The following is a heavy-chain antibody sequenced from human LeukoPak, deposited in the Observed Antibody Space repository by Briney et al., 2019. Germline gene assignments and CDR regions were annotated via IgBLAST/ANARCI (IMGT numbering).Heavy chain of an antibody. CDR1: GYTFTSYG. CDR3: ARDPGDNPLDAFDI. Sequence: ASVKVSCKASGYTFTSYGISWVRQAPGQGLEWMGWISAYNGNTNYAQKLQGRVTMTTDTSTSTAYMELRSLRSDDTAVYYCARDPGDNPLDAFDIWGQGTMVTVSS. V-gene: IGHV1-18*01. CDR2: ISAYNGNT. J-gene: IGHJ3*02. D-gene: IGHD4-23*01.